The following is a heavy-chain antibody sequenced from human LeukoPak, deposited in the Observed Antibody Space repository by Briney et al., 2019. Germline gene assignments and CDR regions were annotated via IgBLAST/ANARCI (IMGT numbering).Heavy chain of an antibody. V-gene: IGHV3-7*01. CDR2: DXSDK. CDR3: ARSYYGSGSYYYYYYGMDV. J-gene: IGHJ6*02. D-gene: IGHD3-10*01. Sequence: DXSDKYYVDSVKGRFTISRDNAKNSLYLQMNSLRAEDTAVYYCARSYYGSGSYYYYYYGMDVWGQGTTVTVSS.